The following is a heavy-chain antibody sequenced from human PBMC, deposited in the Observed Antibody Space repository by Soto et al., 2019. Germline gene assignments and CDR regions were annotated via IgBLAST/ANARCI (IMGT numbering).Heavy chain of an antibody. V-gene: IGHV3-11*01. CDR3: ARREGPAVVGY. D-gene: IGHD1-26*01. CDR1: GFTFSDYY. J-gene: IGHJ4*02. Sequence: QVQLVESGGGLVKPGGSLRLSCAASGFTFSDYYMSWIRQAPGKGLEWVSYISRSSNTIYYADSVKGRFTISRDHAKDSQYLQMNSLRPEATAVYYCARREGPAVVGYWGQGALVTVSS. CDR2: ISRSSNTI.